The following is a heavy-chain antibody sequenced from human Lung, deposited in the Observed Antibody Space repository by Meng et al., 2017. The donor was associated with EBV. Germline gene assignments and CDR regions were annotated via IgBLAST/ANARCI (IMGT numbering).Heavy chain of an antibody. CDR3: VRVQKRTSGWLRLN. J-gene: IGHJ4*02. Sequence: QWQLQESGPGLVKPSETLSLTCTVSSDSVSSNSYYWSWIRQPPGKGLEWIGHIYHSGSTNYNPSLASRVTISVDTSKNQFSLKLSSVIAADTAVYHCVRVQKRTSGWLRLNWGRGILVTVSS. D-gene: IGHD5-12*01. CDR1: SDSVSSNSYY. CDR2: IYHSGST. V-gene: IGHV4-61*01.